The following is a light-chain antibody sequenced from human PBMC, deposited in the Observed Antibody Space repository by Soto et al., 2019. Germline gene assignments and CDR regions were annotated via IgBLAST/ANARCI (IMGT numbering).Light chain of an antibody. V-gene: IGKV3-15*01. CDR3: PQYNNWPPWT. CDR1: QSVSSN. Sequence: EIVMTQSPATLSVSPGERATLSCRASQSVSSNLAWYQQKPGQAPRLLIYGASTRATGIPARFSGSGSGTEFTLTISMLQSEDFAVYYCPQYNNWPPWTFGQGTKVEIK. J-gene: IGKJ1*01. CDR2: GAS.